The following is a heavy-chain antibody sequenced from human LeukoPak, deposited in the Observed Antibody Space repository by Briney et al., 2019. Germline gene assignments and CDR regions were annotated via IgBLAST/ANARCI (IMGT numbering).Heavy chain of an antibody. CDR2: IRYDGRNK. CDR1: GFTFSNYG. CDR3: ARGGSYLSAFDI. D-gene: IGHD1-26*01. V-gene: IGHV3-30*02. J-gene: IGHJ3*02. Sequence: GGSLRLSCAASGFTFSNYGMHWVRQAPGKGLEWVGFIRYDGRNKYYADFVKGRFTISRDNSKNTLYLQMNSLRAEDTAVYNCARGGSYLSAFDIWGQGTMVTVSS.